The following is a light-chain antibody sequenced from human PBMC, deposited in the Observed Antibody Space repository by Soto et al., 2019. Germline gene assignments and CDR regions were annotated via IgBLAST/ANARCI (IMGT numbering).Light chain of an antibody. J-gene: IGKJ2*01. V-gene: IGKV1-17*01. CDR1: QSIKKS. CDR3: QQLNSYPYT. CDR2: AAS. Sequence: DVQMTQSPSSLSASVGDRVTITCRASQSIKKSLNWYQQKPGKAPKLLIFAASTLQTGVPSRFSGSRSGPVYTLTISSLQPDDFATYYCQQLNSYPYTFAQGTKVDIK.